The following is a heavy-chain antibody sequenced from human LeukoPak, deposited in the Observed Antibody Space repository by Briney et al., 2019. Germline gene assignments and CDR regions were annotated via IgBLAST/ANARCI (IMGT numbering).Heavy chain of an antibody. CDR1: GFTFSSYA. D-gene: IGHD2-21*02. V-gene: IGHV3-30*04. J-gene: IGHJ4*02. CDR2: ISYDGSNK. Sequence: GGSLRLSCAASGFTFSSYAMHWVRQAPGKGLEWVAVISYDGSNKYYADSVKGRFTISRDNSKNALYLQMNSLRAEDTAVYYCARDQRNIVVTAIRGPITWYFDYWGQGTLVTVSS. CDR3: ARDQRNIVVTAIRGPITWYFDY.